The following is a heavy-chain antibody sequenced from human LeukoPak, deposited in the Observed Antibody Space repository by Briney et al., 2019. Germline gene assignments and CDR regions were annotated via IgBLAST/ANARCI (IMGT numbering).Heavy chain of an antibody. CDR1: GGSFSGYY. J-gene: IGHJ5*02. V-gene: IGHV4-34*01. CDR3: ARGGDYGDSP. D-gene: IGHD4-17*01. CDR2: INHSGST. Sequence: PSETLSLTCAVYGGSFSGYYWSWIRQPPGKGLEWIGEINHSGSTNYNPSLKSRVTISVDTSKNQFSLKLSSVTAADTAVYYRARGGDYGDSPWGQGTLVTVSS.